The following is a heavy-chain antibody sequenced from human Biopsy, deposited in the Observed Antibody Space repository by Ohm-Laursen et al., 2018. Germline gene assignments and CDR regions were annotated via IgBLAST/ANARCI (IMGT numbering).Heavy chain of an antibody. CDR3: ARLGSGDYFPTFFDF. D-gene: IGHD5-12*01. CDR1: GVSINGGRYY. V-gene: IGHV4-31*11. J-gene: IGHJ4*02. Sequence: QTLSLTCAVSGVSINGGRYYWNWIRHHPGKGLEWIGNIFYSANTYYNPSLKSRVTISVDTSKNQFSLKLSSVTAADTAVYYCARLGSGDYFPTFFDFWGQGALVTVSS. CDR2: IFYSANT.